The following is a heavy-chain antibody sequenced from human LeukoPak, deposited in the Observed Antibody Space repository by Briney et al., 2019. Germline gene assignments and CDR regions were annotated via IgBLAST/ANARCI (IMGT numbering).Heavy chain of an antibody. CDR2: IYTSGST. J-gene: IGHJ6*03. CDR1: GGSISSYC. Sequence: NPSETLSLTCTVSGGSISSYCWSWIRQPPGKGLEWIGYIYTSGSTNYNPSLKSRVTISVDTSKNQFSLKLSSVTAADTAVYYCARDSSDILTGYLRYYYYMDVWGKGTTVTVSS. D-gene: IGHD3-9*01. V-gene: IGHV4-59*01. CDR3: ARDSSDILTGYLRYYYYMDV.